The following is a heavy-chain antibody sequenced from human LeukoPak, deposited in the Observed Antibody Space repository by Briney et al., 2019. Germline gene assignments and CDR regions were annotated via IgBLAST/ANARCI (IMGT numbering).Heavy chain of an antibody. V-gene: IGHV4-31*03. Sequence: SQTLSVTCTVSGGSISSGGYYWSWIRQHPGKGLEWIGYIYYSGSTYYNPSLKSRVTISVDTSKNQFSLKLSSVTAADTAVYYCASHFENEYSRAFDPWGQGTLVTVSS. CDR2: IYYSGST. CDR3: ASHFENEYSRAFDP. CDR1: GGSISSGGYY. J-gene: IGHJ5*02. D-gene: IGHD6-13*01.